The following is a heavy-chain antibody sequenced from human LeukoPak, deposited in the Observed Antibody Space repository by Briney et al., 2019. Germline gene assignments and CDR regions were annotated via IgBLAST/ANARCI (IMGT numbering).Heavy chain of an antibody. Sequence: GASVKVSCKASGYTFTGYYMHWVRQAPGQGLEWMGRINPNGGGTNYAQKFQGRVTMTRDTSISTAYMELSRLRSDDTAVYYCARGSYDSSGYYYGGYWGQGTLVTVSS. CDR1: GYTFTGYY. D-gene: IGHD3-22*01. CDR3: ARGSYDSSGYYYGGY. V-gene: IGHV1-2*06. J-gene: IGHJ4*02. CDR2: INPNGGGT.